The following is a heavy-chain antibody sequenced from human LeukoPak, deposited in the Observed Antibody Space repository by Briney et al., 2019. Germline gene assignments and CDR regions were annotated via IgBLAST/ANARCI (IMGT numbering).Heavy chain of an antibody. J-gene: IGHJ3*02. CDR1: GGSISSYY. Sequence: SETLSLTCTVSGGSISSYYWSWIRQPPGKGLEWIGYIYYSGSTNYNPSLKSRVTISGDTSKNQFSLKLSSVTAADTAVYYCARHYDYVWGSFRHAFDIWGQGTMVTVSS. CDR3: ARHYDYVWGSFRHAFDI. V-gene: IGHV4-59*08. CDR2: IYYSGST. D-gene: IGHD3-16*02.